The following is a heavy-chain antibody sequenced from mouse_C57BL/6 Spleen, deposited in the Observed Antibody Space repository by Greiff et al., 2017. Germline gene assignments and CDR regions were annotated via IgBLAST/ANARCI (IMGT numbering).Heavy chain of an antibody. CDR1: GFSLSTSGMG. J-gene: IGHJ4*01. CDR3: ARSEGGFCAGSMDY. CDR2: IYWDDDK. D-gene: IGHD3-1*01. V-gene: IGHV8-12*01. Sequence: QVTLKVSGPGILQSSQTLSLTCSFSGFSLSTSGMGLSWIRQPSGQGLEWLAPIYWDDDKRYYPSLKSRLTISKDTSRNQVYLQMTGVNTADTATYYCARSEGGFCAGSMDYWGQGTSVTVSS.